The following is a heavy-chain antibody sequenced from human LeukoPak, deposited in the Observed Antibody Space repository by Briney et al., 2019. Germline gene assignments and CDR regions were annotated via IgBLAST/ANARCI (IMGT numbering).Heavy chain of an antibody. D-gene: IGHD1-7*01. CDR3: ATGSGLELRYYYGMDV. Sequence: VASVKVSCKVSGYTLTELSMHWVRQAPGKGLEWMGGFDPEDGETIYAQKFQGRVTMTEDTSTDTAYMELSSLRSEDTAVYYCATGSGLELRYYYGMDVWGQGTTVTVSS. CDR1: GYTLTELS. V-gene: IGHV1-24*01. CDR2: FDPEDGET. J-gene: IGHJ6*02.